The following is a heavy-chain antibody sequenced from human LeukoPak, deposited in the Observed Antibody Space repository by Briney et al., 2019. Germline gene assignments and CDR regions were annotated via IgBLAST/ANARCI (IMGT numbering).Heavy chain of an antibody. J-gene: IGHJ4*02. Sequence: SVKVSCKASGGTFSSYAISWVRQAPGQGLEWMGRIIPIFGTANYAQKFQGRVTITADESTSTAYMEVRSLRSEDTAVYYCARDRRQYSSSWYAFDYWGQGTLVTVSS. V-gene: IGHV1-69*13. D-gene: IGHD6-13*01. CDR3: ARDRRQYSSSWYAFDY. CDR2: IIPIFGTA. CDR1: GGTFSSYA.